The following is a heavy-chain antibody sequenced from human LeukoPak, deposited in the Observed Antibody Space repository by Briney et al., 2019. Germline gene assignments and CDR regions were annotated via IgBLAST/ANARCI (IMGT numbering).Heavy chain of an antibody. CDR2: ISYDGSNK. V-gene: IGHV3-30-3*01. CDR3: ARDRLYYFDY. Sequence: PGGSLRLSCAASGFTFSSYAMHWVRQAPGKGLEWVAVISYDGSNKYYADSVKGRFTISRDNSKNTLYLQMNSLRAEDTAVYYCARDRLYYFDYWGQGTLVTVSS. J-gene: IGHJ4*02. CDR1: GFTFSSYA.